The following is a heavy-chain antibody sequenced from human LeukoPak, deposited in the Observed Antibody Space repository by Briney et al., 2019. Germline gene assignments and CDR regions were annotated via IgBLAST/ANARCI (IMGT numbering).Heavy chain of an antibody. Sequence: PGGSLRLSCAASGFTFSDYWMHWVRQAPGKGLVWVSRINSDGSSLSYADSVKGRLTIPRDNAKNKLYLQMNSVRAEDTAVYYCARDYAYSNYYYGYFYGMDVWGQGTTVTVSS. CDR2: INSDGSSL. J-gene: IGHJ6*02. CDR3: ARDYAYSNYYYGYFYGMDV. D-gene: IGHD4-11*01. V-gene: IGHV3-74*01. CDR1: GFTFSDYW.